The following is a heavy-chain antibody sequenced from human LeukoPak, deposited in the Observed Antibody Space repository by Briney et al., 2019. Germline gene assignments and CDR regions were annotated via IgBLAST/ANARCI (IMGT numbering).Heavy chain of an antibody. V-gene: IGHV4-59*01. D-gene: IGHD6-13*01. Sequence: SETLSLTCTVSGGSISSYYRSWIRQPPGKGLEWIGYIYYSGSTNYNPSLKSRVTISVDTSKNQFSLKLSSVTAADTAVYYCAGYSSSWYSQFDYWGQGTLVTVSS. CDR3: AGYSSSWYSQFDY. CDR1: GGSISSYY. CDR2: IYYSGST. J-gene: IGHJ4*02.